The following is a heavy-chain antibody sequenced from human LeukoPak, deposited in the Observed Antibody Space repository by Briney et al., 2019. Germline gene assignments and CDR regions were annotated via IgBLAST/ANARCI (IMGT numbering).Heavy chain of an antibody. D-gene: IGHD4-17*01. CDR2: ISSSSRTI. CDR1: GFTFSSYS. CDR3: ARDRARVTTSDGFDI. Sequence: PGGSLRLSCAASGFTFSSYSMNWVRQAPGKGLEWVSSISSSSRTIYYADSVKGRFTISRDNAKNSLYLQMNSLRDEDTAVYYCARDRARVTTSDGFDIRGQGTMVTVSS. V-gene: IGHV3-48*02. J-gene: IGHJ3*02.